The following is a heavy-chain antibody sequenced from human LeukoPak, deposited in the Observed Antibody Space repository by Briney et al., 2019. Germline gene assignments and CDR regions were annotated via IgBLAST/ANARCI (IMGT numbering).Heavy chain of an antibody. D-gene: IGHD6-25*01. Sequence: SETLSLTCTVSGASVSSGDYYWSWIRQPPGKGLEWIEYFYYSGSTYYNPSLKSRITISVDTSKNQFSLKLSSVTAADTAVYYCARHNERLGANPFDYWGQGTLVTVSS. CDR3: ARHNERLGANPFDY. J-gene: IGHJ4*02. V-gene: IGHV4-30-4*08. CDR1: GASVSSGDYY. CDR2: FYYSGST.